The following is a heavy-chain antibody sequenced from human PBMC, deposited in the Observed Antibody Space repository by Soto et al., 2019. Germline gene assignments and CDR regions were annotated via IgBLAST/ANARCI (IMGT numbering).Heavy chain of an antibody. V-gene: IGHV1-46*01. CDR3: ARERYSSSSGVGRYYGMDV. J-gene: IGHJ6*02. CDR2: INPSGGRT. D-gene: IGHD6-6*01. CDR1: GYTFTSYY. Sequence: ASVKVSCKASGYTFTSYYMHWVRQAPGQGLEWMGIINPSGGRTSYAQKFQGRVTMTRDTSTSTVYMELSSLRSEDTAVYYCARERYSSSSGVGRYYGMDVWGQGTTVTVSS.